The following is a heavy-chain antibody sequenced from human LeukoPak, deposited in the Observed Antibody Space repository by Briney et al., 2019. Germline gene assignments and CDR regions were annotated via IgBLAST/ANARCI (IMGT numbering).Heavy chain of an antibody. Sequence: GGSLRLSCAASGFTFSDHYMDWVRQAPGKGLEWVGRSRNKANSYTTEYAASVKGRFTISRDYSKNSLYLQMNSLNTEDTAVYYCIRVVLYAFEAWGQGTMVTVFS. CDR1: GFTFSDHY. CDR3: IRVVLYAFEA. J-gene: IGHJ3*01. V-gene: IGHV3-72*01. D-gene: IGHD3-10*01. CDR2: SRNKANSYTT.